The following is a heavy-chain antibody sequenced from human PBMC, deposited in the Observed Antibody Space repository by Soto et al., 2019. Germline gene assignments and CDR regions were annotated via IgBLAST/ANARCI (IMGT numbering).Heavy chain of an antibody. CDR1: GYSFTDYH. CDR3: ASSAGHPGDFFYYNGMDV. D-gene: IGHD3-10*01. Sequence: SVKVSCKASGYSFTDYHIHWVRQAPGQGLEWLGRINPKSGGTSTAQKFQGWVTMTTDTSKSQFYLRLNSVTAADTAVYYCASSAGHPGDFFYYNGMDVWGQGTTVTVSS. CDR2: INPKSGGT. V-gene: IGHV1-2*04. J-gene: IGHJ6*02.